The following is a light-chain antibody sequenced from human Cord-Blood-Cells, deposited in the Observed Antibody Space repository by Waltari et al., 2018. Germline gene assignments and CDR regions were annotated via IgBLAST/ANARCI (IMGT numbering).Light chain of an antibody. Sequence: EIVLTQSPAPLSLSTGERATLSCRATQSVSSYLAWYHQKPGQAPRLLIYDASNMATGIPARFSGSGSGTDFTLTSSSLEPEDFAVYYCQQRSNWPWTFGQGTKVEIK. CDR2: DAS. CDR3: QQRSNWPWT. V-gene: IGKV3-11*01. J-gene: IGKJ1*01. CDR1: QSVSSY.